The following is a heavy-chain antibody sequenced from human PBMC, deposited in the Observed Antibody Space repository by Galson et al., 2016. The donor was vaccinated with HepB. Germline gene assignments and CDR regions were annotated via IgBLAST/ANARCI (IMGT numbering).Heavy chain of an antibody. Sequence: LSLTCTVSGGSISSDYCSWIRQSPGKGLAWVGFIHFSGTTNYNPALKSRVTISLDTSKNQFSLRLNSVTAADTAVYFCARYSSVTMKYWGQGTLVTVSS. CDR2: IHFSGTT. CDR3: ARYSSVTMKY. D-gene: IGHD4/OR15-4a*01. V-gene: IGHV4-59*01. CDR1: GGSISSDY. J-gene: IGHJ4*02.